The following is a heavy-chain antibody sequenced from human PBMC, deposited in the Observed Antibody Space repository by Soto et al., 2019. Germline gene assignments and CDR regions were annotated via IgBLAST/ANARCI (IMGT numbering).Heavy chain of an antibody. Sequence: GGSLRLSCAASGFTFGSYDMHWVRQPPGKGLEWVAIISYDGSKKYYAESVKGRFTFSRDNSKNMLYLQMNSLRPEDAAVYYCVRRATLSYHGMDVWGQGTTVTVSS. J-gene: IGHJ6*02. CDR3: VRRATLSYHGMDV. CDR1: GFTFGSYD. CDR2: ISYDGSKK. D-gene: IGHD2-15*01. V-gene: IGHV3-30-3*01.